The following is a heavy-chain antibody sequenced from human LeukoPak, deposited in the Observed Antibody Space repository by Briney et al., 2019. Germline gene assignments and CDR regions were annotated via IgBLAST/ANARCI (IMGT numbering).Heavy chain of an antibody. CDR1: GFTFSSYS. D-gene: IGHD4-23*01. CDR2: ITSSSSTI. J-gene: IGHJ4*02. CDR3: ARDLDGGRGKDY. V-gene: IGHV3-48*02. Sequence: GGSLRLSCAASGFTFSSYSMNWVRQAPGEGLEWVSYITSSSSTIYYADPVKGRFTISRDNAQNSLYLQMNSLRDEDTAVYYCARDLDGGRGKDYWGQGTLVTVSS.